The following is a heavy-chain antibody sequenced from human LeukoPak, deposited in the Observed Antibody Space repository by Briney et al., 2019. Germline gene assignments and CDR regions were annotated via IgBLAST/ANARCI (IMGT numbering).Heavy chain of an antibody. CDR2: IYYSGST. CDR3: ARARGGGSGSYYNGGTYYYYMDV. CDR1: GGSISSYY. Sequence: SETLSLTCTVSGGSISSYYWSWIRQPPGKGLEWIRYIYYSGSTNYNPSLKSRVTISVDTSKNQFSLKLSSVTAADTAVYYCARARGGGSGSYYNGGTYYYYMDVWGKGTTVTVSS. V-gene: IGHV4-59*01. J-gene: IGHJ6*03. D-gene: IGHD3-10*01.